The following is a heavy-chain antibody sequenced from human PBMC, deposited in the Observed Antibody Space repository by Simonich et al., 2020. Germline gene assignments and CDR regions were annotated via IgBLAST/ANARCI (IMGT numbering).Heavy chain of an antibody. D-gene: IGHD3-16*01. CDR2: INPSGNP. V-gene: IGHV4-34*01. Sequence: QVQLQQWGAGLLKPSETLSLTCAGYGGSFSGYYWSWIRQPPGKGLEWIGEINPSGNPHHHPSLKRRVTISVDTSKNQFSLKLSSVTAADTAVYYCARPLGIVWAFDIWGQGTMVTVSS. J-gene: IGHJ3*02. CDR1: GGSFSGYY. CDR3: ARPLGIVWAFDI.